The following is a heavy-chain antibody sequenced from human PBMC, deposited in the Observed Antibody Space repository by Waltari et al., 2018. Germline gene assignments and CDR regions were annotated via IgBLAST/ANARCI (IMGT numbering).Heavy chain of an antibody. CDR1: GGSISTNYN. V-gene: IGHV4-39*01. CDR3: GRIAFGDDGGYFQH. CDR2: MQYRGST. J-gene: IGHJ1*01. D-gene: IGHD4-17*01. Sequence: QLQLQESGPGLVKPSETLSLTCTVSGGSISTNYNWGWIRQPPGKGLEWMGNMQYRGSTFYNPSLKSGVTISLDTSKNQFSLRLSSVGAADTAVYFCGRIAFGDDGGYFQHWGQGTLVTVSS.